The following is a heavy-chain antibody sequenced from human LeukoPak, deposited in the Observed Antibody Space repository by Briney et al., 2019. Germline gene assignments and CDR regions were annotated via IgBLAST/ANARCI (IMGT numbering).Heavy chain of an antibody. CDR1: GFTFSNAW. CDR2: IHQDGSEK. CDR3: ARSYTDSRFSAFQT. D-gene: IGHD2-2*02. V-gene: IGHV3-7*01. J-gene: IGHJ3*01. Sequence: GGSLRLSCAASGFTFSNAWMSWVRQAPGKGLEWVADIHQDGSEKFYVDSVRDRFIISRDNAKNSLFLQMNSLTVEDAALYYCARSYTDSRFSAFQTWGQGTLVSVSS.